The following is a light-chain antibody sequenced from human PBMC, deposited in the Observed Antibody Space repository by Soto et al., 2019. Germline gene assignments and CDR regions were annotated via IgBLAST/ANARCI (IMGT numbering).Light chain of an antibody. CDR3: QEYNSAPIT. CDR2: TAS. V-gene: IGKV1-27*01. CDR1: QGISNS. Sequence: DIQMTQSPSSLSASVGDRVTITCRASQGISNSLAWYQQKPGKVPKLLIYTASTLQSGVPSRFSGSGSGTDFTLTISSLQPEDVATYYCQEYNSAPITFGQGTRLEIK. J-gene: IGKJ5*01.